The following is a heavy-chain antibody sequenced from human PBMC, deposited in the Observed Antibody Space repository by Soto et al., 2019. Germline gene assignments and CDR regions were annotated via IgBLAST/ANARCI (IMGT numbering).Heavy chain of an antibody. CDR3: TRDQRYSSAV. CDR2: VNSDGSIT. Sequence: VQLVESGGGLVQPGGSLRLSCAASGFDFTNSWMHWVRQAPGKGLVWVSHVNSDGSITTYADSVKGRFTISRDNAKNPVYLQMNSLRVEDTAVYYCTRDQRYSSAVWGQGTLVTVSS. D-gene: IGHD5-18*01. V-gene: IGHV3-74*01. CDR1: GFDFTNSW. J-gene: IGHJ4*02.